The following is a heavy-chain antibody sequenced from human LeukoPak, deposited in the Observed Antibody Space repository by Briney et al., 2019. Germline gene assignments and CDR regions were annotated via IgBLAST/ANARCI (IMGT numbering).Heavy chain of an antibody. CDR2: IYCSGST. CDR1: GGSISSHY. Sequence: PSETLSLTCTVSGGSISSHYWSWIRQPPGKGLEWIGYIYCSGSTNYNPSLKSRVTMSVDTSKNQFSLKLSSVTAADTAVYYCARGAGAQLDYWGQGTLVTVSS. D-gene: IGHD6-13*01. J-gene: IGHJ4*02. CDR3: ARGAGAQLDY. V-gene: IGHV4-59*11.